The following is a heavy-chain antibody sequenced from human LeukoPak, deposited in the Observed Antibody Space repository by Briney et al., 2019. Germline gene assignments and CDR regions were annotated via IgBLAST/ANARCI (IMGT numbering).Heavy chain of an antibody. D-gene: IGHD1-26*01. CDR2: ISGSGGST. Sequence: GGSRRLSCAASGFTFSTYAMSWVRQAPGKGLEWVSTISGSGGSTYYADSVKGRFTISRDNSKNTLYLQMNSLRAEDTAVYYCAKGRGGSYGYFDYWGQGTLVTVSS. V-gene: IGHV3-23*01. CDR1: GFTFSTYA. CDR3: AKGRGGSYGYFDY. J-gene: IGHJ4*02.